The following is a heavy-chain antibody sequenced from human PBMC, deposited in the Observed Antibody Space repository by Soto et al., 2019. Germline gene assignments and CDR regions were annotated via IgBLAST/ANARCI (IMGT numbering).Heavy chain of an antibody. D-gene: IGHD1-26*01. CDR3: ARVQGRELYYFDY. V-gene: IGHV4-4*02. Sequence: SETLSLTCAVSGGSISSSNWWSWVRQPPGKGLEWIGEIYHSGSTNYNPSLKSRVTISVDKSKNHFSLKLSSVTAADTAVYYCARVQGRELYYFDYWGQGTLVTVSS. J-gene: IGHJ4*02. CDR1: GGSISSSNW. CDR2: IYHSGST.